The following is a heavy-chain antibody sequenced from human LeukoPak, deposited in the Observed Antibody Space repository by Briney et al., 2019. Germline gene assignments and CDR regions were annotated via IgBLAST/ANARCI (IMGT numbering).Heavy chain of an antibody. V-gene: IGHV3-53*01. Sequence: GGSLRLSCAASGFTFSSYTMNWVRQAPGRGLECVSIIYSGGDTYYTDSVKGRFSVSRDNSKNTLYLQMNSLRVDDTAVYYCARGSCSNIRCHDASDIWGQGTMVTVSS. CDR1: GFTFSSYT. J-gene: IGHJ3*02. D-gene: IGHD2-2*01. CDR2: IYSGGDT. CDR3: ARGSCSNIRCHDASDI.